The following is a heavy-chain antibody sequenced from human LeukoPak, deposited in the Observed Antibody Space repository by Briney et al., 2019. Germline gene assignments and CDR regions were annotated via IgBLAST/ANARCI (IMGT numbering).Heavy chain of an antibody. V-gene: IGHV3-21*04. CDR1: GFTFSSYN. Sequence: GGSLRLSCEASGFTFSSYNMNWVRQAPGKGLEGVSSISTRGYIYYADSVKGRFTISRDNTKKSLYLQMNSLKASDTAMYYCARHFNFGFGELSPGYYYMDVWGKGTTVTVSS. CDR2: ISTRGYI. CDR3: ARHFNFGFGELSPGYYYMDV. D-gene: IGHD3-10*01. J-gene: IGHJ6*03.